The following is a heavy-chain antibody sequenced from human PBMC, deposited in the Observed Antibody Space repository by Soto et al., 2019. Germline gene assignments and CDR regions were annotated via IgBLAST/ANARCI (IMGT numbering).Heavy chain of an antibody. D-gene: IGHD4-17*01. CDR2: ISRGGSTV. CDR3: ARRYGDYEGDDY. J-gene: IGHJ4*02. V-gene: IGHV3-48*02. Sequence: GGSLRLSCAGSDFTFSSYHMNWVRQAPGKGLEWVSYISRGGSTVFYADSVKGRFTISRDDAKRSLYLQMSSLRDEDTAVYYCARRYGDYEGDDYWGQGTLVTVYS. CDR1: DFTFSSYH.